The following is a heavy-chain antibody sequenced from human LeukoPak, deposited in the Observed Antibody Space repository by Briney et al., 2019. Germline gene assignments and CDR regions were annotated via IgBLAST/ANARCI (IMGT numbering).Heavy chain of an antibody. D-gene: IGHD4-17*01. V-gene: IGHV4-30-4*01. CDR3: ARVSGMTTVTTLRYFDY. Sequence: SQTLSLTCTVSGGSISSGDYYWSWIRQPPGKGLEWIGYIYYSGSTYYNPSLKSRVTISVDTSKNQFSLKLSSVTAADTAVYYCARVSGMTTVTTLRYFDYWGQGTLVTVSS. CDR2: IYYSGST. J-gene: IGHJ4*02. CDR1: GGSISSGDYY.